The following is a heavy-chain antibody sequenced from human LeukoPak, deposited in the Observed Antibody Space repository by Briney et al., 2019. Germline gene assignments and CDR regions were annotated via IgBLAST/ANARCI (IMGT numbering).Heavy chain of an antibody. CDR3: ARSGYNRFDY. CDR2: FSGSGGST. D-gene: IGHD5-24*01. CDR1: GFTFSSYA. Sequence: GGSLRLSCAASGFTFSSYAMSWVRQAPGKGVEGVSAFSGSGGSTYYGDCVKGRFTISRDNSKNTLFLQMNSLRADDTAVYYCARSGYNRFDYWGQGTLVTVSS. V-gene: IGHV3-23*01. J-gene: IGHJ4*02.